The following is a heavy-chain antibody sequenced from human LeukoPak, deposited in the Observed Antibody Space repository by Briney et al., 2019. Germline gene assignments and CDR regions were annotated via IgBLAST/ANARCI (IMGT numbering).Heavy chain of an antibody. CDR1: GFTFSSYT. CDR3: AELGITMIGGV. J-gene: IGHJ6*04. CDR2: ISSSSTYI. V-gene: IGHV3-21*01. Sequence: GGSLRLSCAASGFTFSSYTMNWVRQAPGKGLEWVSSISSSSTYINYADSVKGRFTIARDNAKNSLYLQMNSLRAEDTAVYYCAELGITMIGGVWGKGTTVTISS. D-gene: IGHD3-10*02.